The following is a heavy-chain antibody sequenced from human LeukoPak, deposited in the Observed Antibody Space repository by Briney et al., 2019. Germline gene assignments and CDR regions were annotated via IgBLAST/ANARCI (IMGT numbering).Heavy chain of an antibody. D-gene: IGHD2-2*01. Sequence: GGSLRLSCAASGFTLSNYAMNWVRQAPGKGLEWVSVISSSGGTTYYADSVKGRFTISRDNSNNTLYLQMNSLRAEDTAVYYCAKGRGPAPIHYFDYWGQGILVTVSS. CDR2: ISSSGGTT. CDR3: AKGRGPAPIHYFDY. CDR1: GFTLSNYA. J-gene: IGHJ4*02. V-gene: IGHV3-23*01.